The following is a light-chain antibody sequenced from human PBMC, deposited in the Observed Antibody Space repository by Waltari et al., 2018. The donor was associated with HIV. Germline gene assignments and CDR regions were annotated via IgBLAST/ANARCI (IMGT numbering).Light chain of an antibody. CDR1: SLSSYF. CDR3: NSRDSSGVV. Sequence: SSELTQDPAVSVALGQTVTITGRGDSLSSYFAIWYQQKPRQAPLLVIYGKNSRPSGIPDRFSVSTSGNTASLTITGTQAEDEADYYCNSRDSSGVVFGGGTKLTVL. J-gene: IGLJ2*01. CDR2: GKN. V-gene: IGLV3-19*01.